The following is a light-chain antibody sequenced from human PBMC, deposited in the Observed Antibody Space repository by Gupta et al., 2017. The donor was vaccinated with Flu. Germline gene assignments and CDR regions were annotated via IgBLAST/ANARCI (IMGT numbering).Light chain of an antibody. CDR2: AAS. Sequence: SSLYASVGDRVTITCRASQSISSYLNWYKQKPGKAPKLLIYAASSWQSGVPSRFSGSGSGKDFTLTISNLQPEDLATYYCQQSDNTPVLSFGHGTKVDI. CDR3: QQSDNTPVLS. CDR1: QSISSY. J-gene: IGKJ3*01. V-gene: IGKV1-39*01.